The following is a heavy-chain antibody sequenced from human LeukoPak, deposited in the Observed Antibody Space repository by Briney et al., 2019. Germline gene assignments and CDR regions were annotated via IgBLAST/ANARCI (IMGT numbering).Heavy chain of an antibody. CDR3: ARAPYTSGWSGGMDV. J-gene: IGHJ6*02. CDR2: IYSGGST. V-gene: IGHV3-66*01. CDR1: GFTVSSNY. D-gene: IGHD6-19*01. Sequence: AGGSLRLSCAASGFTVSSNYMSWVRQASGKGLEWVSVIYSGGSTYYAKPVKGRFTISRDNSKNTLYLQMNSLRAEDTAVYYCARAPYTSGWSGGMDVWGQGTTVTVSS.